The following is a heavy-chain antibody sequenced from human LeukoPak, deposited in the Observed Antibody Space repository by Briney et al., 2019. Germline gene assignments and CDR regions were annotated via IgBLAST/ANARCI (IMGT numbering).Heavy chain of an antibody. CDR1: GFTFSNAW. D-gene: IGHD2-2*03. CDR2: IKSSTDGGTT. Sequence: GGSLRLSCAASGFTFSNAWMAWVRQAPGKGLEWVGRIKSSTDGGTTDYAAPVKGRFTISRDDSKNTLYLQMNSLRAEDTAVYYCARDSVGYCSSTSCYAEGGFDYWGQGTLVTVSS. J-gene: IGHJ4*02. CDR3: ARDSVGYCSSTSCYAEGGFDY. V-gene: IGHV3-15*01.